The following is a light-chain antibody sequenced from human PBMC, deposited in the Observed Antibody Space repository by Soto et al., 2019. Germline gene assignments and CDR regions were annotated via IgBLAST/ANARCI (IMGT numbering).Light chain of an antibody. V-gene: IGKV3-11*01. CDR2: DAS. Sequence: EIVLTQSPATLSLSPGERATLSCRASQSVSSYLAWYQQKPGQAPRLLIYDASNRATGIPARFSGSGSGTDFTLNISSLEPEDFAVYYCQQRSYWPFTFGPGTKVDIK. CDR1: QSVSSY. J-gene: IGKJ3*01. CDR3: QQRSYWPFT.